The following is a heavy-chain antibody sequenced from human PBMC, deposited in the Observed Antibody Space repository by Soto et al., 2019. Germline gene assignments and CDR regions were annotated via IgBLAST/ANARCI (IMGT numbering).Heavy chain of an antibody. CDR1: GGSISRYD. Sequence: SETLSLTCTVAGGSISRYDWSWIRQPPGKGLEWIGYMYNTGSTVYNPSFKSRVTISVDTSKNQFSLKLNSVTAADTAVYYCARDLWGYCGTDCYPLDVWGQGTTVTV. CDR2: MYNTGST. D-gene: IGHD2-21*02. J-gene: IGHJ6*02. V-gene: IGHV4-59*01. CDR3: ARDLWGYCGTDCYPLDV.